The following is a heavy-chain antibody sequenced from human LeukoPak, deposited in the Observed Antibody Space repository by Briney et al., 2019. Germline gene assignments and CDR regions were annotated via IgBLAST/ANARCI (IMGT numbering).Heavy chain of an antibody. J-gene: IGHJ4*02. CDR2: ISWNSGSI. CDR1: GFIFDDYA. V-gene: IGHV3-9*01. D-gene: IGHD3-22*01. CDR3: ATTLHSGYYDLY. Sequence: GGSLRLSCAASGFIFDDYAMHWVRQAPGKGLKWVSGISWNSGSIGYADSVKGRFTISRDNSKNTLYLQMNSLRAEDTAVYYCATTLHSGYYDLYWGQGTLVTVSS.